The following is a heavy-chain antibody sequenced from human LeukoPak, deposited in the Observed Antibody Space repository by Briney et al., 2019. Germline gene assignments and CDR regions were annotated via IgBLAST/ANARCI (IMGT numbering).Heavy chain of an antibody. J-gene: IGHJ4*02. V-gene: IGHV3-23*01. D-gene: IGHD3-3*01. CDR3: AKDEYDFWSGYYPY. CDR1: GFTFSSYA. Sequence: GGSLRLSCAAYGFTFSSYAMSWVRQAPGKGLEWVSAISGSGGSTYYADSVKGRFTISRDNSKNTLYLQMNSLRAEDTAVYYCAKDEYDFWSGYYPYWGQGTLVTVSS. CDR2: ISGSGGST.